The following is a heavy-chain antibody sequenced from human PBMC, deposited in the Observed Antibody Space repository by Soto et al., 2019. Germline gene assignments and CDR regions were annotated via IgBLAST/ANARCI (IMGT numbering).Heavy chain of an antibody. CDR3: AKDRLSSGSRVRFAL. D-gene: IGHD1-26*01. Sequence: GGSLGLSCAASGFTFSSYAMSWVRQAPGKGLEWVSAISGSGADTYYADSVKGRFTISRDNSKNTLYLQMNSLRDEDVALYYCAKDRLSSGSRVRFALWGQGSLVTVSA. CDR1: GFTFSSYA. J-gene: IGHJ5*02. CDR2: ISGSGADT. V-gene: IGHV3-23*01.